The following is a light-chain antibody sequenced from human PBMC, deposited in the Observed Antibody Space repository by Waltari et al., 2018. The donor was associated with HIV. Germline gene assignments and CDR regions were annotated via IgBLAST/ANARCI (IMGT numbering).Light chain of an antibody. J-gene: IGLJ3*02. V-gene: IGLV2-14*03. CDR2: DVS. CDR3: SSYTSSSSWV. CDR1: SSDVGGYNY. Sequence: QSALTQPASVSGSPGQSITISCTGTSSDVGGYNYVSWYQQHPGKAPKPMIYDVSNRPSGVSNRCSGSKSGNTASLTISGLQAEDEADYYCSSYTSSSSWVFGGGTKLTVL.